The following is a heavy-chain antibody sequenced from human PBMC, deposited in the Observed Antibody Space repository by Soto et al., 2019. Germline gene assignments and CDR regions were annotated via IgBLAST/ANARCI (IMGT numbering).Heavy chain of an antibody. V-gene: IGHV3-66*01. CDR1: GFTVSSNY. CDR2: IYSGGST. D-gene: IGHD6-13*01. Sequence: GGSLRLSCAASGFTVSSNYMSWVRQAPGKGLEWVSVIYSGGSTYYADSVKGRFTISRDNSKNTLYLQMNSLRAEDTAVYYCASSGYSPAWFDYWGQGTLVTVSS. CDR3: ASSGYSPAWFDY. J-gene: IGHJ4*02.